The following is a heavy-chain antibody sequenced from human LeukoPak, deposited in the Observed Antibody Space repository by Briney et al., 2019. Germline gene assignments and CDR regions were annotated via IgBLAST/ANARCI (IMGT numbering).Heavy chain of an antibody. CDR3: ARPHDYGDHNWFDP. Sequence: PSETLSPTCTVSGYSISSGYYWGWIRQPPGKGLEWIGSIYHSGSTYYNPSLKSRVTISVDTSKNQFSLKLSSVTAADTAVYYCARPHDYGDHNWFDPWGQGTLVTVSS. D-gene: IGHD4-17*01. CDR2: IYHSGST. V-gene: IGHV4-38-2*02. J-gene: IGHJ5*02. CDR1: GYSISSGYY.